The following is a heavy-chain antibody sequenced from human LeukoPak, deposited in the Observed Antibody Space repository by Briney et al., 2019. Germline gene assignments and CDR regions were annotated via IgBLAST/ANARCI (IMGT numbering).Heavy chain of an antibody. CDR2: INHDNTEN. CDR3: TRRLDD. Sequence: GGPLRLSCAASGFSFNSYWMDWVRQAPGKGLEWVANINHDNTENNYLDSVKGRFTISRDNAQNSLYLQLNGLRVEDTAVYYCTRRLDDWGQGTLVTVSS. V-gene: IGHV3-7*01. J-gene: IGHJ4*02. CDR1: GFSFNSYW. D-gene: IGHD3-16*01.